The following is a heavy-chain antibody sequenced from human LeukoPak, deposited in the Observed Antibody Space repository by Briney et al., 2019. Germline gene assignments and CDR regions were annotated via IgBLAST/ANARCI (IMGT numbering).Heavy chain of an antibody. CDR1: GGTFSSYA. V-gene: IGHV1-69*05. J-gene: IGHJ6*03. D-gene: IGHD5-24*01. Sequence: GASVKVSCKASGGTFSSYAISWVRQAPGQGLEWMGGIVPIFGTANYAQKFQGRVTITTDESTSTAYMELSSLRSEDTAVYYCARDLARWERATIFPYYMDVWGKGTTVTVSS. CDR3: ARDLARWERATIFPYYMDV. CDR2: IVPIFGTA.